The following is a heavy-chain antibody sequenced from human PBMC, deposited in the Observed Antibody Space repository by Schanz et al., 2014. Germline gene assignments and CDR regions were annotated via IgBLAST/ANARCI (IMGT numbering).Heavy chain of an antibody. D-gene: IGHD2-15*01. J-gene: IGHJ4*02. CDR2: ISSSGSTI. V-gene: IGHV3-11*01. Sequence: QVQLVESGGGLVKPGGSLRLSCAASGFTFSDYYMSWIRQAPGKGLEWVSYISSSGSTIYYADSVKGRFTISRDNAKNSLYLQVNSLRAEDTAVYYCVKDDRGDVVVVAANYWGQGAQVIVSS. CDR3: VKDDRGDVVVVAANY. CDR1: GFTFSDYY.